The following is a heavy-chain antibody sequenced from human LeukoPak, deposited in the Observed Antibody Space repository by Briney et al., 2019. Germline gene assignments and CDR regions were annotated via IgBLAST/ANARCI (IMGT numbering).Heavy chain of an antibody. Sequence: GGSLRLSCAASGFTFSSYSMTWVRQAPGKGLEWVSSITSSSSYIYYADSVKGRFTISGDNSKNTLYLQMNSLRAEDTAIYFCAKDRRLAVTTLEHWGQGTLVTVSS. D-gene: IGHD2-15*01. V-gene: IGHV3-21*04. CDR2: ITSSSSYI. J-gene: IGHJ1*01. CDR1: GFTFSSYS. CDR3: AKDRRLAVTTLEH.